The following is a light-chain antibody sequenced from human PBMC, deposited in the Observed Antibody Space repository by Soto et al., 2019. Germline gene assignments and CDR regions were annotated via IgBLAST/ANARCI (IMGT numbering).Light chain of an antibody. CDR2: GVS. V-gene: IGKV3D-20*02. CDR3: QQRHMWPIT. Sequence: EIVLTQSPGTLSLSPGERSTLSCRSSQSVTSDYLAWYRQKPGQAPRLLIYGVSSRATGIPPRFSGSGSGTDFTLTISSLEPEDSAVYYCQQRHMWPITFGQGTRLEIK. J-gene: IGKJ5*01. CDR1: QSVTSDY.